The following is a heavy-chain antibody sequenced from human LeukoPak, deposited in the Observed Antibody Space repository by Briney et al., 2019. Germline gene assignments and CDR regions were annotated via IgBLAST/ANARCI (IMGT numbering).Heavy chain of an antibody. CDR1: VFTFSTYG. J-gene: IGHJ4*02. D-gene: IGHD4-17*01. CDR2: IPSDGSDN. CDR3: AKGLGDYDDFRLGY. Sequence: AGGSLRLSCAASVFTFSTYGFHWARQAPGKGLEWVAFIPSDGSDNYYANSVKGRFTISRDNSKNTLYLQMNSLRSEDTAVYYCAKGLGDYDDFRLGYWGQGTLVTVSS. V-gene: IGHV3-30*02.